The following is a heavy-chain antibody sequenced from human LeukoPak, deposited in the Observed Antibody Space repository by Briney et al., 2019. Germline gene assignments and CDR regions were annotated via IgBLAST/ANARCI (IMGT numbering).Heavy chain of an antibody. CDR1: GLSVSSNF. CDR2: IYGGGST. V-gene: IGHV3-53*05. J-gene: IGHJ1*01. CDR3: AKGPITMIRGYFQH. D-gene: IGHD3-22*01. Sequence: GGSLRLSCAATGLSVSSNFMSWVRQAPGKGLEWVSVIYGGGSTYYADSVKGRFTISRDTPKNTLYLQMNSLRAEDTAVYYCAKGPITMIRGYFQHWGQGTLVTVSS.